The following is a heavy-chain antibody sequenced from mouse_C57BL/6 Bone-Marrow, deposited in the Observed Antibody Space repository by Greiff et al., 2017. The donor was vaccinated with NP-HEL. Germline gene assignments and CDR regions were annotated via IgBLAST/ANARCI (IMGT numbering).Heavy chain of an antibody. J-gene: IGHJ3*01. CDR1: GYTFTDYY. D-gene: IGHD2-1*01. CDR3: EGGNYGLFAY. Sequence: VKLMESGAELVRPGASVKLSCKASGYTFTDYYINWVKQRPGQGLEWIARIYPGSGNTYYNEKFKGKATLTAEKSSSTAYMQLSSLTSEDSAVYFCEGGNYGLFAYWGQGTLVTVSA. V-gene: IGHV1-76*01. CDR2: IYPGSGNT.